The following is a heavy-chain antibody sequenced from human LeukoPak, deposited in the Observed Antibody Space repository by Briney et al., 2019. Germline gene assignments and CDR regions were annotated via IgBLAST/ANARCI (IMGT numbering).Heavy chain of an antibody. CDR3: ARVGGVLSFDY. D-gene: IGHD3-16*01. Sequence: VASVKVSCKASGYTFTSYGISWVRQAPGQGLEWMGWISAYNGNTNYAQKLQGRVTMTRDTSTSTVYMELSSLRSEDTAVYYCARVGGVLSFDYWGQGTLVAVSS. CDR1: GYTFTSYG. V-gene: IGHV1-18*01. J-gene: IGHJ4*02. CDR2: ISAYNGNT.